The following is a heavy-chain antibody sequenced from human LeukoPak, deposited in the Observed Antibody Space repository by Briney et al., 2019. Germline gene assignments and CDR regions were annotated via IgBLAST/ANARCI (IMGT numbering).Heavy chain of an antibody. Sequence: SETLSLTCTVSGGSISSSSYYWDWIRQPPGKGLEWIGNIYYSGSTYYNPSLKSRVTISVDTSKNQFSLKLSSVTAADTAVYYCARKANWGVYYMDVWGKGTTVTVSS. V-gene: IGHV4-39*07. D-gene: IGHD7-27*01. J-gene: IGHJ6*03. CDR2: IYYSGST. CDR1: GGSISSSSYY. CDR3: ARKANWGVYYMDV.